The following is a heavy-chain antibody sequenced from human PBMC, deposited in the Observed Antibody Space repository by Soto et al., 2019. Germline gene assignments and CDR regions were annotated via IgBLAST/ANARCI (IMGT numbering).Heavy chain of an antibody. CDR2: ISAHNGNT. CDR1: GYGFTTYG. V-gene: IGHV1-18*01. Sequence: QVHLVQSGAEVKKPGASVKVSCKGSGYGFTTYGITWVRQAPGQGLEWMAWISAHNGNTNYAQKLQGRVTLTRDTSTSTAYMELRSLRSDYTAVYYCARGSYVDYWGQGALVTVSS. CDR3: ARGSYVDY. J-gene: IGHJ4*02.